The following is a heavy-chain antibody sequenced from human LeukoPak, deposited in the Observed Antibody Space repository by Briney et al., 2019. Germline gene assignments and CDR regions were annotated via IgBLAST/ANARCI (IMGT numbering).Heavy chain of an antibody. Sequence: GGSLRHSCAASGFTFSSYEMNWVRQAPGKGLEWVSYISSSGSTIYYADSVKGRFTISRDNAKNSLYLQMNSLRAEDTAVYYCARDRSGSSPFDYWGQGTLVTVSS. V-gene: IGHV3-48*03. CDR2: ISSSGSTI. J-gene: IGHJ4*02. CDR1: GFTFSSYE. CDR3: ARDRSGSSPFDY. D-gene: IGHD1-26*01.